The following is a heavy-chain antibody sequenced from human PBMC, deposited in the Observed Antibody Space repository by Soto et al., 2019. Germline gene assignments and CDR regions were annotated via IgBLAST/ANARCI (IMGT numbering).Heavy chain of an antibody. Sequence: SETLSLTCTVSGGSISSYYWSWIRQPPGKGLEWIGYIYYSGSTNYNPSLKSRVTISVDTSKNQFSLKLSSVTAADTAVYYCARGVRYYDILTGFDCWGQGTLVTVSS. CDR1: GGSISSYY. CDR3: ARGVRYYDILTGFDC. CDR2: IYYSGST. V-gene: IGHV4-59*01. J-gene: IGHJ4*02. D-gene: IGHD3-9*01.